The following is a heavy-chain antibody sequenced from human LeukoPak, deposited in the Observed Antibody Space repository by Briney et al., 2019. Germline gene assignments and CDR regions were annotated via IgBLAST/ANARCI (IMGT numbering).Heavy chain of an antibody. CDR1: GYSISSGYY. J-gene: IGHJ4*02. CDR2: IYHSGST. Sequence: SETLSLTCTVSGYSISSGYYWGWIRQPPGKGLEWIGSIYHSGSTYYNPSLKSRVTISVDTSKNQFSLKLSSVTAADTAVYYCARGIAAAGRSGFDYWGQGTLVTVSS. CDR3: ARGIAAAGRSGFDY. V-gene: IGHV4-38-2*02. D-gene: IGHD6-13*01.